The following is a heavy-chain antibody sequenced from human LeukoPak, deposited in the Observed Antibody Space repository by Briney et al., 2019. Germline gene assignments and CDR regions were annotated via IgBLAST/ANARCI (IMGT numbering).Heavy chain of an antibody. CDR2: ISGSGGST. Sequence: GGSLRLSCAASGFTFSSYAMSWVRQAPGKGLEWVSAISGSGGSTYYADSVKGRFTISRDNSKNTLYLQMNSLRDEDTAVYYCARDRGYGGNSWDAVDIWGQGTMVTVSS. CDR1: GFTFSSYA. J-gene: IGHJ3*02. V-gene: IGHV3-23*01. D-gene: IGHD4-23*01. CDR3: ARDRGYGGNSWDAVDI.